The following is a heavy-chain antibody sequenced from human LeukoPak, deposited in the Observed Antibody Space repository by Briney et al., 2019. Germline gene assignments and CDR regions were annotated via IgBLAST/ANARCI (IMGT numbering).Heavy chain of an antibody. J-gene: IGHJ5*01. CDR3: VGSTAAVGVAFTS. V-gene: IGHV1-2*02. CDR2: IKCDSGGT. Sequence: ASVPETFKGSGYTFTAYDIHWVRQAPGQGLEWMGWIKCDSGGTEYSRNYRGRVTMTRDTSISTAYRELTRLTSDDTAVYYCVGSTAAVGVAFTSWG. CDR1: GYTFTAYD. D-gene: IGHD2-15*01.